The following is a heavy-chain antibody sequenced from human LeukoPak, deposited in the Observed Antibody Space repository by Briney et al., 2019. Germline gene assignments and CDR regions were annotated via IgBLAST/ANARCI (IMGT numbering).Heavy chain of an antibody. J-gene: IGHJ4*02. V-gene: IGHV4-59*01. CDR3: ARDGALDY. D-gene: IGHD1-26*01. CDR1: GGSISGYY. Sequence: PSETLSLTCTVSGGSISGYYWSWLRQPPGKGLEWIGYIYYSGSTNYNPSLTSRVTISVDTSKTQFPLKLSSVTAADTAVYYCARDGALDYWGQGTLVTVSS. CDR2: IYYSGST.